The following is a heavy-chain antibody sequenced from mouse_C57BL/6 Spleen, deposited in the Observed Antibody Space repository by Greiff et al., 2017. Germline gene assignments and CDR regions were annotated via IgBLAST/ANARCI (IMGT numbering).Heavy chain of an antibody. Sequence: DVHLVESGGGLVKPGGSLKLSCAASGFTFSDYGMHWVRQAPEKGLEWVAYISSGSSTIYSADTVKGRFTISRDHAKNTLFLQMTSLRSEDTAMYYCARTYYDYDEGFAYWGQGTLVTVSA. CDR2: ISSGSSTI. CDR3: ARTYYDYDEGFAY. J-gene: IGHJ3*01. D-gene: IGHD2-4*01. CDR1: GFTFSDYG. V-gene: IGHV5-17*01.